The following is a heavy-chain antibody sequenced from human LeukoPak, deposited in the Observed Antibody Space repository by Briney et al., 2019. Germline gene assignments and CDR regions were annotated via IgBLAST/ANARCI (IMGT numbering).Heavy chain of an antibody. CDR2: ISSSSSTI. V-gene: IGHV3-48*01. D-gene: IGHD2-15*01. CDR1: GFTFSSYS. J-gene: IGHJ4*02. CDR3: ARACSGGSCY. Sequence: GGSLRLSCAASGFTFSSYSMNWVRQAPGKGLEWVSYISSSSSTIYYADSVKGRFTISRDNAKNSLYLQMNGLRAEDTAVYYCARACSGGSCYWGQGTLVTVSS.